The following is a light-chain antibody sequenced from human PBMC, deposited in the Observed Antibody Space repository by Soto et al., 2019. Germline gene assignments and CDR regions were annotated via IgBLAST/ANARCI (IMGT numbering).Light chain of an antibody. V-gene: IGLV2-11*01. J-gene: IGLJ1*01. CDR1: SSDVGRFEY. CDR2: DIT. CDR3: CSYAGIYSYV. Sequence: QSAVTQPRSVSGSPGQSVTISCTGTSSDVGRFEYVSWYQQHPGEAPKVVVYDITKRPSGVPDRFSGSKSGNTASLTISGLHAEDEADYYCCSYAGIYSYVFGTGTKLTVL.